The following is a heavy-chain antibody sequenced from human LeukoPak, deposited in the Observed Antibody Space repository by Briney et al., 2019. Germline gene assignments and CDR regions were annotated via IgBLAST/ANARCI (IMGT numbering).Heavy chain of an antibody. Sequence: AGGSLRLSCAASGFTFSSYGMHWVRQAPGKGLEWVAVIWYDGSNKYYADSVKGRFTISRDNSKNTLYLQMNSLRAEDTAVYYCARDCSWLGYYFDYWGQGTLVTVSS. CDR1: GFTFSSYG. J-gene: IGHJ4*02. CDR3: ARDCSWLGYYFDY. CDR2: IWYDGSNK. V-gene: IGHV3-33*01. D-gene: IGHD6-13*01.